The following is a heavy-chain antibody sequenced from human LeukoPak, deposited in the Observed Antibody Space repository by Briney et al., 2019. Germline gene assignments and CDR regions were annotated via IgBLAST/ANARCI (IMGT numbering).Heavy chain of an antibody. CDR3: VRIPNSANFPNWFDP. V-gene: IGHV3-21*01. J-gene: IGHJ5*02. CDR2: ISSSSNYK. D-gene: IGHD4/OR15-4a*01. Sequence: GGSLRLSCAASGFTFSSSTMNWVRQAPGKGLEWVSSISSSSNYKYYADSVKGRFTISRDNAKNSLYLQMNSLRADDTAVYYCVRIPNSANFPNWFDPWGQGTLVTVSS. CDR1: GFTFSSST.